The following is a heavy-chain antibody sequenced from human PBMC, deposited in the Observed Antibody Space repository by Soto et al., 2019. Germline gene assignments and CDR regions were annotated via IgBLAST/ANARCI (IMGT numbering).Heavy chain of an antibody. CDR3: ARDRRVPSAATPYYYYYGMDV. Sequence: HPGGSLRLSCAASGFTFSNYEMHWVRQAPGKGLEYVSGISNNGAHTDYAKSVKGRFTISRDNSENTLYLQMGSLRSEDMAVYYCARDRRVPSAATPYYYYYGMDVWGQGTTVTLSS. CDR1: GFTFSNYE. D-gene: IGHD2-2*01. CDR2: ISNNGAHT. J-gene: IGHJ6*02. V-gene: IGHV3-64*01.